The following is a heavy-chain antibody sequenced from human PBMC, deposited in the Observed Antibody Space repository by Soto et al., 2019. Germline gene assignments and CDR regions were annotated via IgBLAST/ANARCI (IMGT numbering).Heavy chain of an antibody. Sequence: GASVKVSCKASGGTFSSYTISWVRQAPGQGLEWMGRIIPILGIANYAQKSQGRVTITADKSTSTAYMELSSLRSEDTAVYYCAREREQWLVFDYWGQGALVTVSS. CDR3: AREREQWLVFDY. CDR2: IIPILGIA. CDR1: GGTFSSYT. D-gene: IGHD6-19*01. V-gene: IGHV1-69*04. J-gene: IGHJ4*02.